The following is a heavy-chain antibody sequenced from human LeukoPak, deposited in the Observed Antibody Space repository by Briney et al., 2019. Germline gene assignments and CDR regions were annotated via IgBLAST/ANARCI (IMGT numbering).Heavy chain of an antibody. Sequence: SETLSLTCAVYGGSFSGYYWSWIRQPPGKGLEWIGEINHSGSTNYNPSLKSRVTTSVDTSKNQFSLKLSSVTTADTAVYYCARGGRGATRFYGMDVWGQGTTVTVSS. D-gene: IGHD5-24*01. CDR1: GGSFSGYY. J-gene: IGHJ6*02. CDR3: ARGGRGATRFYGMDV. CDR2: INHSGST. V-gene: IGHV4-34*01.